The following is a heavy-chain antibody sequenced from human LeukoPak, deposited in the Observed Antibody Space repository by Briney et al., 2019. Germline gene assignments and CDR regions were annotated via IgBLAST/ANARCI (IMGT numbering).Heavy chain of an antibody. CDR2: IYTSGST. V-gene: IGHV4-61*02. CDR3: ARIPYSYGPREY. J-gene: IGHJ4*02. D-gene: IGHD5-18*01. CDR1: GGSISSGSYY. Sequence: SQTLSLTCTVSGGSISSGSYYWSWIRQPAGKGLEWIGRIYTSGSTNFNPSLKSRVTISVDTSKNQFSLKLSSVTAADTAVYYCARIPYSYGPREYWGQGTLVTFSS.